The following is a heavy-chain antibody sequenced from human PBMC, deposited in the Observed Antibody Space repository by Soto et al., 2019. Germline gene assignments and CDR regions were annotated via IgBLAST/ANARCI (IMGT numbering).Heavy chain of an antibody. CDR2: IYYSGST. CDR1: GGSISSYY. D-gene: IGHD3-10*01. CDR3: ARDKPYGSGSYYSPTNWFDP. V-gene: IGHV4-59*01. Sequence: QVQLQESGPGLVKPSETLSLTCTVSGGSISSYYWSWIRQPPGKGLEWIGYIYYSGSTNYNPSLTSRVTRSVDPSKNQFSMKLSSVTAADTAVYYCARDKPYGSGSYYSPTNWFDPWGQGTLVTVSS. J-gene: IGHJ5*02.